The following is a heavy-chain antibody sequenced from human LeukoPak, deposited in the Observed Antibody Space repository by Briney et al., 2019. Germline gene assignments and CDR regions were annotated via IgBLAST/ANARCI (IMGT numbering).Heavy chain of an antibody. J-gene: IGHJ4*02. D-gene: IGHD1-26*01. CDR1: GFTFSSYS. CDR2: ISSSSSYI. Sequence: PGGSLRLSCAASGFTFSSYSMNWVRQAPGKGLEWVSSISSSSSYIYYADSVKGRFTISRDNAKNSLYLQMNSLRAEDTAVYYCARAGGGSYQKTFLYWGQGTLVTVSS. V-gene: IGHV3-21*01. CDR3: ARAGGGSYQKTFLY.